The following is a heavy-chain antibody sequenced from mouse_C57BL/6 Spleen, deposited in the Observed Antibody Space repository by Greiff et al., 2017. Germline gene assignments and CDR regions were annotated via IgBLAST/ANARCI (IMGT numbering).Heavy chain of an antibody. CDR2: IYPGNSDT. V-gene: IGHV1-5*01. CDR3: TRGYYGSKGWYCDV. Sequence: EVQLQQSGTVLARPGASVKMSCKTSGYTFTSYWMHWVKQRPGQGLEWIGAIYPGNSDTSYNQKFKGKAKLTAVTSASTPYMELSSLTNEDSAVYYCTRGYYGSKGWYCDVWGTGTTVTVSS. J-gene: IGHJ1*03. D-gene: IGHD1-1*01. CDR1: GYTFTSYW.